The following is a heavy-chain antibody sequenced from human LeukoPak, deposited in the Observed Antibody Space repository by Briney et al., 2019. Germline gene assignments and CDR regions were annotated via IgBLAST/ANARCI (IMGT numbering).Heavy chain of an antibody. CDR3: ARGGPHYGYSGYERVRVDY. Sequence: ASVNVSCKASGYTLTSYAMNWVRQAPGQGLEWMGWINTNTGNPTYAQGFTGRFVLSLDTSVSTAYLQISSLKAEDTAVYYCARGGPHYGYSGYERVRVDYWGQGTLVTVSS. D-gene: IGHD5-12*01. V-gene: IGHV7-4-1*02. J-gene: IGHJ4*02. CDR1: GYTLTSYA. CDR2: INTNTGNP.